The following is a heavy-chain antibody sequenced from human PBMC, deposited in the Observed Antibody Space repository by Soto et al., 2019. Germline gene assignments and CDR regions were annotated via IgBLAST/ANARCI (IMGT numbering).Heavy chain of an antibody. CDR3: ARDLGGSSSYLGY. D-gene: IGHD6-6*01. V-gene: IGHV1-2*02. J-gene: IGHJ4*02. CDR1: GYTFTGRY. Sequence: ASVKVSCKASGYTFTGRYIHWVRQAPGQGLEWMGWINPASGGATYAQKFQGRVSLTRDTSNSIAYMELSSLRSDDTAVYFCARDLGGSSSYLGYWGPATPVTVSS. CDR2: INPASGGA.